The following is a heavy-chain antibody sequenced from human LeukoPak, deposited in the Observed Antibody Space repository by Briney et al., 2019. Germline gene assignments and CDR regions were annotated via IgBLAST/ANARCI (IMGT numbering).Heavy chain of an antibody. J-gene: IGHJ4*02. Sequence: GGSLRLSCPASGFTSSSYAIHWVRQVPGKGLGWVAVISYDGSNKYYANCVKGGFTITRDNSKNTLYLQMNSPRAEDTAVYYCARGGVLHYYDSSGYGIDYWGQGTLVTVSS. CDR3: ARGGVLHYYDSSGYGIDY. D-gene: IGHD3-22*01. CDR2: ISYDGSNK. V-gene: IGHV3-30-3*01. CDR1: GFTSSSYA.